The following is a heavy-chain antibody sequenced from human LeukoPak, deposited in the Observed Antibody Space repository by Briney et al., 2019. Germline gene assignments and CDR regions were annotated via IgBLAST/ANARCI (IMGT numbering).Heavy chain of an antibody. D-gene: IGHD4-23*01. V-gene: IGHV3-64*01. Sequence: QPGGSLRLSCAASGFTFSSYSMVWVRQAPGKGLEYVSGITSNEGTTYYGNSVKGRFTISRDNSKDTLYLQMGSLRTEDMAVYYCARGIRWASDYWGQGTPVTVAS. CDR3: ARGIRWASDY. J-gene: IGHJ4*02. CDR2: ITSNEGTT. CDR1: GFTFSSYS.